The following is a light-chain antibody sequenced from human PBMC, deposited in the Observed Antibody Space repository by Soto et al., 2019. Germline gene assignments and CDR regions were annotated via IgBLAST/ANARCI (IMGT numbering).Light chain of an antibody. CDR1: QSIARY. CDR3: QQTYNTPWT. CDR2: TAS. Sequence: DIQMTQSPSSLSASVGDGVTITCRASQSIARYLNWYQQKPGKAPKLLIYTASNLQSGVPSGFSGSGSGTDFTLTISSLQPEDFATYYCQQTYNTPWTFGQGTKVEIK. J-gene: IGKJ1*01. V-gene: IGKV1-39*01.